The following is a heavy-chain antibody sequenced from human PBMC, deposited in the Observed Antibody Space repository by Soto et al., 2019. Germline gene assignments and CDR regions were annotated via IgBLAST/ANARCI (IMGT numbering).Heavy chain of an antibody. CDR3: ARDPFSTVTYLGAFDI. V-gene: IGHV4-59*01. CDR2: IYYSGST. D-gene: IGHD4-17*01. Sequence: QVQLQESGPGLVKPSETLSLTCTVSGGSISSYYWSWIRQPPGKGLEWIGYIYYSGSTNYNPSLKSRVTISVDTSKNQFSLKLSSVTAADTAVYYCARDPFSTVTYLGAFDIWGQGTMVTVSS. J-gene: IGHJ3*02. CDR1: GGSISSYY.